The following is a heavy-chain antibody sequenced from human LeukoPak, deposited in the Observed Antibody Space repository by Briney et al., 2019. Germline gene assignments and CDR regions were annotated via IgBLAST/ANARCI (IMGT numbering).Heavy chain of an antibody. J-gene: IGHJ4*02. CDR1: GGSISSYY. CDR3: ASYCSGGSCYNPSFDY. CDR2: IYYSGST. V-gene: IGHV4-59*06. D-gene: IGHD2-15*01. Sequence: PSETLSLTCTVSGGSISSYYVSWIRQPPGKGLEWTGYIYYSGSTYSNPSLRSRVTISVDTSKNQFSLRLSSVTAADTAVYYCASYCSGGSCYNPSFDYWGQGTLVTVSS.